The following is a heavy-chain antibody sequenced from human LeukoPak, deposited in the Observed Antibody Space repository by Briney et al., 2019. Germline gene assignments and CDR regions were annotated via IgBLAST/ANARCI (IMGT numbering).Heavy chain of an antibody. V-gene: IGHV3-23*01. CDR3: AKGRSGIVVAGLNY. CDR2: ISGSGDGT. CDR1: GFTFSSYA. Sequence: GESLRLSCAASGFTFSSYAMSWVRQAPGKGLEWVSGISGSGDGTYYADSVKGRFTISRDNSMNTLYLQMNGLRAEDTAVYYCAKGRSGIVVAGLNYWGQGTLVTVSS. D-gene: IGHD6-19*01. J-gene: IGHJ4*02.